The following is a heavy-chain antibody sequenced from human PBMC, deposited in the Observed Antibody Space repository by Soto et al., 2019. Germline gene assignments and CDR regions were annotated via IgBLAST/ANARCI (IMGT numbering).Heavy chain of an antibody. CDR1: GYSFTTYW. J-gene: IGHJ6*02. CDR2: IYPGDSDS. CDR3: ARRCITRTGRNDYYTVDG. D-gene: IGHD3-3*01. V-gene: IGHV5-51*01. Sequence: GESLKISCKASGYSFTTYWIGWVRQLPGKGLDWMGIIYPGDSDSRYNAYFSVNVTLSVDKSITTAYIPWSTLRAWGSHTDYLARRCITRTGRNDYYTVDGWG.